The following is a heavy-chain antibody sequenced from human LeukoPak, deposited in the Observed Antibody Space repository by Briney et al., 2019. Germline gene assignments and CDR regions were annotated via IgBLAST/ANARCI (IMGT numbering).Heavy chain of an antibody. CDR3: ARGSIAPDYYYYGMDV. Sequence: GGSLRLSCAASGFTFSSYAMHWVRQAPGKGLEWVAVISYDGSNKYYADSVKGRFTISRDNPKNTLYLQMNSLRAEDTAVYYCARGSIAPDYYYYGMDVWGQGTTVTVSS. CDR1: GFTFSSYA. V-gene: IGHV3-30-3*01. D-gene: IGHD6-25*01. CDR2: ISYDGSNK. J-gene: IGHJ6*02.